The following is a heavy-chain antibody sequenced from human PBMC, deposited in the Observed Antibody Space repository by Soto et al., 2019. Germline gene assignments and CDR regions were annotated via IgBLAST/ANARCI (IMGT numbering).Heavy chain of an antibody. CDR1: GFTFSSYA. Sequence: EVQLLESGGGLVQPGGSLRLSCAASGFTFSSYAMSWVRQAPGKGLEWVSGISGRGAGTYNADSVKGRFTITRDNSKNTLYLQMNSLRAEDTAVYYCAKVYLPYSSSSAYYYYMDVWGKGTTVTVSS. D-gene: IGHD6-6*01. CDR3: AKVYLPYSSSSAYYYYMDV. J-gene: IGHJ6*03. CDR2: ISGRGAGT. V-gene: IGHV3-23*01.